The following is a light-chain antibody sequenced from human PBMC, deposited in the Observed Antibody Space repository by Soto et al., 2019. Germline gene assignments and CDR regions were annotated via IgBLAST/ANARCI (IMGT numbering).Light chain of an antibody. CDR1: QSVSSK. Sequence: IVMTQSPVTLPLSPGERATLSCRSSQSVSSKLAWYQKKPGQAPRLLVYGASTRATGIPARFSGSGSGTELTLTISSLQSEDFAVYYCQHYNNRPPWTFGQGTKVDIK. V-gene: IGKV3-15*01. J-gene: IGKJ1*01. CDR3: QHYNNRPPWT. CDR2: GAS.